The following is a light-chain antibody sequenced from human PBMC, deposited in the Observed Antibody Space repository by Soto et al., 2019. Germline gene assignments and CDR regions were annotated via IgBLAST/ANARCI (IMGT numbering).Light chain of an antibody. V-gene: IGLV2-11*01. CDR3: CSYAGSYTFYV. CDR2: DVS. CDR1: SRDFGGYNY. Sequence: QSVLTQPRSVSGSPGKSVPISFPGTSRDFGGYNYVSWYQQHPGKAPKLMIYDVSKRPSGVPDRFSGSKSGNTASLTISGLQAEDEADYYCCSYAGSYTFYVFGTGTKVTVL. J-gene: IGLJ1*01.